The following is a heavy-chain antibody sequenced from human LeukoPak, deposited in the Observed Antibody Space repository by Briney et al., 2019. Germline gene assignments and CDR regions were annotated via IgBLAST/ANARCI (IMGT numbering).Heavy chain of an antibody. CDR3: ARDYFDSSDYPQTYYYYYMDV. CDR1: GFTFSSYS. J-gene: IGHJ6*03. V-gene: IGHV3-21*01. CDR2: ISSTSTFI. D-gene: IGHD3-22*01. Sequence: GGSLRLSCAASGFTFSSYSMNWVRQAPGKGLEWVASISSTSTFIYSADSVKGRFTISRDTAKNSLFLQMNSLRAEDTAIYYCARDYFDSSDYPQTYYYYYMDVWGKGTTVTVSS.